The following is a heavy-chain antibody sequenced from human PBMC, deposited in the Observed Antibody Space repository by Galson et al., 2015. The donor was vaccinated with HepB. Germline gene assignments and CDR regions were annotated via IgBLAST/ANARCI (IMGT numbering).Heavy chain of an antibody. Sequence: SLRLSCAASGFTFDDYAMHWVRQAPGKGLEWVSGISWNSGSIGYADSVKGRFTISRDNAKNSLYLQMNSLRAEDTALYYCAKEAYSSSSGIFDYWGQGTLVTVSS. V-gene: IGHV3-9*01. CDR1: GFTFDDYA. CDR3: AKEAYSSSSGIFDY. J-gene: IGHJ4*02. CDR2: ISWNSGSI. D-gene: IGHD6-6*01.